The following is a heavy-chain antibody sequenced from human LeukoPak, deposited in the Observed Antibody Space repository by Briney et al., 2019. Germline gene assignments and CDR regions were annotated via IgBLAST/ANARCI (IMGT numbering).Heavy chain of an antibody. CDR2: INHSGST. Sequence: SGTLSLTCAVYGGSFSGYYWSWIRQPPGKGLEWIGEINHSGSTNYNPSLKSRVTISVDTSKNQFSLKLSSVTAADTAVYYCARSADNSSSWYFYYYYYMDVWGKGTTVTVSS. V-gene: IGHV4-34*01. CDR3: ARSADNSSSWYFYYYYYMDV. CDR1: GGSFSGYY. J-gene: IGHJ6*03. D-gene: IGHD6-13*01.